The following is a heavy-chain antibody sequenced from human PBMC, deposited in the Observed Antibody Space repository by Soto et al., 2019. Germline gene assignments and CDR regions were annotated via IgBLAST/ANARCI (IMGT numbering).Heavy chain of an antibody. CDR2: ISWNSGSI. J-gene: IGHJ6*02. D-gene: IGHD5-18*01. CDR3: AEDIARGYSYGYTYYYYGMDV. V-gene: IGHV3-9*01. CDR1: GFTFDDYA. Sequence: EVQLVESGGGLVQPGRSLRLSCAASGFTFDDYAMHWVRQAPGKGLEWVSTISWNSGSIGYADSVKGRFTISRDNAKNSLYLQMNSLRAEDTALYYCAEDIARGYSYGYTYYYYGMDVWGQGTTVTVSS.